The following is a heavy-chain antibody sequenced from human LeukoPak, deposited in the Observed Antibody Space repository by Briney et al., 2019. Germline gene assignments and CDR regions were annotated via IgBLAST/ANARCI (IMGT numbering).Heavy chain of an antibody. CDR1: GFTVSSNY. CDR3: ARYVPLWTAMSGFLDH. D-gene: IGHD5-18*01. Sequence: GGALRLSCGASGFTVSSNYISRVRQAPGKGLEWVSSISSISTYTYDADSVKGRFTISRDNAKNSLYLQMNSLRAEDTAVYYCARYVPLWTAMSGFLDHWGQGTLLTVSS. V-gene: IGHV3-21*01. J-gene: IGHJ4*02. CDR2: ISSISTYT.